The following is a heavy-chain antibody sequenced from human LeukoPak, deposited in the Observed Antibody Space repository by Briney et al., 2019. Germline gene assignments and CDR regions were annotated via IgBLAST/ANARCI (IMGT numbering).Heavy chain of an antibody. CDR3: ARWGYSSGWYGGYDAFDI. CDR1: GYTFTGYY. Sequence: ASVKVSCKASGYTFTGYYMHWVRQAPGQGLEGMGWINPNSGGTNYAQKFQGRVTMTRDTSISTAYMELSRLRSDDTAVYYCARWGYSSGWYGGYDAFDIWGQGTMVTVSS. J-gene: IGHJ3*02. D-gene: IGHD6-19*01. V-gene: IGHV1-2*02. CDR2: INPNSGGT.